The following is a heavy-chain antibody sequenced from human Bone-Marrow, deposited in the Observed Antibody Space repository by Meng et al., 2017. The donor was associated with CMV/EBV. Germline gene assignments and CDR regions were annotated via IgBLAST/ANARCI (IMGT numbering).Heavy chain of an antibody. D-gene: IGHD4-17*01. V-gene: IGHV3-7*01. CDR2: IKQGGSEK. Sequence: GGSLRLSCAVSGFTSSSYWMSWVRQAPGKGLEWVANIKQGGSEKYYVDSVKGRFTISRDNAKNSLYLQMNSLRAEDTAVYYCAREVYVDYNDDAFDIWGQGTMVTVSS. CDR1: GFTSSSYW. J-gene: IGHJ3*02. CDR3: AREVYVDYNDDAFDI.